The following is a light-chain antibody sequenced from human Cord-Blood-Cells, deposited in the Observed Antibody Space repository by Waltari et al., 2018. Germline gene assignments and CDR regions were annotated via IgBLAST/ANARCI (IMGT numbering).Light chain of an antibody. CDR3: QQRSNWPLT. CDR1: QSVSRY. V-gene: IGKV3-11*01. CDR2: DAS. Sequence: EIVLTQSPATLSLSPEDRATLSCRASQSVSRYFTWYQQKPGQAPRHLIYDASNRATGIPARFSGSGSGTDFTLTISSLEPEDFAVYYCQQRSNWPLTFGGGTKVEIK. J-gene: IGKJ4*01.